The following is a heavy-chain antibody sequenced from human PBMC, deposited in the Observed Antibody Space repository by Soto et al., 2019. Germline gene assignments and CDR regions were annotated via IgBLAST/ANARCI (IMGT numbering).Heavy chain of an antibody. J-gene: IGHJ4*02. CDR3: AKDKKREEGMIVVVMTSGVDV. CDR1: GLTFSNYG. V-gene: IGHV3-23*01. CDR2: ISGGGSTT. Sequence: EVQLLESGGGLVQPGGSLSLSCAVSGLTFSNYGMSWVRQAPGKGLEWVSFISGGGSTTYYADSVKGRFTISRDNSKDTLERHMSSLSAEDTAVYYCAKDKKREEGMIVVVMTSGVDVWGQGTLVSVSS. D-gene: IGHD3-22*01.